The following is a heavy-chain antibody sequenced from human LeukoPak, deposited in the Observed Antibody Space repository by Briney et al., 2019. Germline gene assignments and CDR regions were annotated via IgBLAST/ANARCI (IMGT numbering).Heavy chain of an antibody. CDR2: IIPIFGTA. CDR1: GGTFSSYA. Sequence: SVKVSCKASGGTFSSYAISWVRQAPGQGLEWMGRIIPIFGTANYAQKFQGRVAITTDESTSTAYMELSSLRSEDTAVYYCARGLRTFDSSGYYLPDAFDIWGPRTMVTVSS. CDR3: ARGLRTFDSSGYYLPDAFDI. D-gene: IGHD3-22*01. J-gene: IGHJ3*02. V-gene: IGHV1-69*05.